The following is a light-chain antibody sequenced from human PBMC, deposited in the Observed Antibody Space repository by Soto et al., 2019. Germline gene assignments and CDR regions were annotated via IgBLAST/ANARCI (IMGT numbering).Light chain of an antibody. J-gene: IGLJ1*01. Sequence: QSVLTQPASVSGSPGQSITISCTGTSSDVGGYNYVSWYQQHPGKAPKLMIYDVSNRPSGVSNRFSGSKSGNTASLTISGLQAEDEADYYCSSYVASKSYVFGTGTKVTVL. CDR2: DVS. CDR3: SSYVASKSYV. CDR1: SSDVGGYNY. V-gene: IGLV2-14*01.